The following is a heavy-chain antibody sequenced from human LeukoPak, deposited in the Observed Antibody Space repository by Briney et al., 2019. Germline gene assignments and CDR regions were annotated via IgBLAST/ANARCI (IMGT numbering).Heavy chain of an antibody. D-gene: IGHD3-22*01. J-gene: IGHJ4*02. CDR1: GYSFTTNW. CDR3: ARHIHLYDSSEYYPYYFDY. Sequence: GESLKISCKGSGYSFTTNWIGWVRQTPGKGLEWMGIIFPGDSDIRYSPSFQGQVTISADKSINTAYLQWRSLKASDTAMYYCARHIHLYDSSEYYPYYFDYWGQGTPVTVSS. CDR2: IFPGDSDI. V-gene: IGHV5-51*01.